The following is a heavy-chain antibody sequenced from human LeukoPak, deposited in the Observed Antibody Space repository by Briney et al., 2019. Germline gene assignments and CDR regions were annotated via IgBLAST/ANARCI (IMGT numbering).Heavy chain of an antibody. J-gene: IGHJ4*02. D-gene: IGHD2-2*01. V-gene: IGHV1-3*01. Sequence: KFQGRVTITRDTSASTAYMELSSLRSEDTAVYYCARAGQGYCTSAGCFLSLDYWGQGTLVTVSS. CDR3: ARAGQGYCTSAGCFLSLDY.